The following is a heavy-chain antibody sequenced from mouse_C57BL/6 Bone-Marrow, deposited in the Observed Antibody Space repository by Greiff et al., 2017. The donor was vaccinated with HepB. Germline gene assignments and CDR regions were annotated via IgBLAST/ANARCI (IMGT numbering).Heavy chain of an antibody. CDR1: GYTFTSYW. J-gene: IGHJ2*01. V-gene: IGHV1-7*01. D-gene: IGHD1-1*01. CDR3: ASPITTVVAPDY. CDR2: INPSSGYT. Sequence: QVQLQQSGAELAKPGASVKLSCKASGYTFTSYWMHWVNQRPGQGLEWIGYINPSSGYTKYNQKFKDKATLTADKSSSTAYMQLSSLTYEDSAVYYCASPITTVVAPDYWGQGTTLTVSS.